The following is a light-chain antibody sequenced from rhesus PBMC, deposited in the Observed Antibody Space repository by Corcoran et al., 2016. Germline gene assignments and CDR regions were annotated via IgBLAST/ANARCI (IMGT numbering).Light chain of an antibody. Sequence: DIVMTQTPPSLPVTPGEPASISCRPSESLLNSEGRTYLYWHLQKPGQAPRLLIFRVSNRFSGVPYRFSGDGSDTDFKLKISQLETEDVVTYYCMQALPTPFTFGPGTKLDI. V-gene: IGKV2-73*01. J-gene: IGKJ3*01. CDR3: MQALPTPFT. CDR2: RVS. CDR1: ESLLNSEGRTY.